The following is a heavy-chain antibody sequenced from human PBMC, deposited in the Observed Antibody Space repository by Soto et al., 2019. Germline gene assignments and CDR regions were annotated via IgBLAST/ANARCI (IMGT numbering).Heavy chain of an antibody. Sequence: QVQLVESGGGVVQPGRSLSLSCAASGFTFSSYAMHWVRQAPGKGLEWLAFISYEGSNKYYADSVKGRFTISRDNSKNTLYLQMNSLRAEDAAVYYCARERRSGLDFWGQGTLVTVSS. D-gene: IGHD2-15*01. CDR1: GFTFSSYA. J-gene: IGHJ4*02. CDR2: ISYEGSNK. CDR3: ARERRSGLDF. V-gene: IGHV3-30*04.